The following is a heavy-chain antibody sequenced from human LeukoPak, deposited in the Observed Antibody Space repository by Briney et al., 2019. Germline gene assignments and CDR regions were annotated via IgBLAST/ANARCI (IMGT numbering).Heavy chain of an antibody. CDR3: ARDRGRYFDWLLQTYYYYYYMDV. CDR2: INPSGGST. CDR1: GYTLTSYY. J-gene: IGHJ6*03. Sequence: ASVKVSCKASGYTLTSYYMRWVRQAPGQGLEWMGIINPSGGSTSYAQKFQGRVTMTRDMSTSTVYMELSSLRSEDTAVYYCARDRGRYFDWLLQTYYYYYYMDVWGKGTTVTVSS. V-gene: IGHV1-46*01. D-gene: IGHD3-9*01.